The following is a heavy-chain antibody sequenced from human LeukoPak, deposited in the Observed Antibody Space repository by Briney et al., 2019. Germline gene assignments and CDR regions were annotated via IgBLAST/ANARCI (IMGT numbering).Heavy chain of an antibody. Sequence: PSETLSLTCTVSGGSTSSSTYYWGWIRQPPGKGLEWIGSIYYSGSIYYNPSLKSRVTISMDTSKNQFSLKVNSVTAADTSVYYCAKSIATTGMGFDPWGQGTLVTVSS. CDR1: GGSTSSSTYY. D-gene: IGHD1-1*01. CDR3: AKSIATTGMGFDP. CDR2: IYYSGSI. J-gene: IGHJ5*02. V-gene: IGHV4-39*01.